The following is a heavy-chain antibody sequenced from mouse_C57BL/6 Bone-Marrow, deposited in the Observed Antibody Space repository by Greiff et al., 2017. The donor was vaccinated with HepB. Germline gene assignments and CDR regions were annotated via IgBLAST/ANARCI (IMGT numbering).Heavy chain of an antibody. V-gene: IGHV14-4*01. CDR3: TLYGPYYFDY. CDR2: IDPENGDT. CDR1: GFNIKDDY. Sequence: EVKLQQSGAELVRPGASVKVSCTASGFNIKDDYMHWVKQRTEQGLEWIGWIDPENGDTEYASKFQGKATITADTSSNTAYLQLSSLTSEDTAVYYCTLYGPYYFDYWGQGTTLTVSS. D-gene: IGHD1-1*02. J-gene: IGHJ2*01.